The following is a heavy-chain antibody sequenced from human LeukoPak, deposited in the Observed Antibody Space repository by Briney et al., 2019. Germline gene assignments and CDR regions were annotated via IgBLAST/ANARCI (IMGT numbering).Heavy chain of an antibody. Sequence: ALVKVSCKASGGTFSSYAISWVRQAPGQGLEWMGLINPSGTNTNYAQKFRGRVTMTRDTSTSTVYMDLSSLRSEDTAMYFCAREESGGYFDYWGQGTLVTVSS. CDR1: GGTFSSYA. CDR2: INPSGTNT. J-gene: IGHJ4*02. V-gene: IGHV1-46*01. CDR3: AREESGGYFDY. D-gene: IGHD2-8*02.